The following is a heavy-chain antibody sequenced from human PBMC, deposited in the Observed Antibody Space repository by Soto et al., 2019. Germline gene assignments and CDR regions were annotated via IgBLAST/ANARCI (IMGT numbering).Heavy chain of an antibody. V-gene: IGHV3-30*18. CDR1: GFNLNNYG. D-gene: IGHD3-16*02. CDR2: TSFDGRKQ. CDR3: AKTIGLRLGELSPDN. Sequence: QVQLVESGGGVVQPGGSLRLSCAASGFNLNNYGIHWVRQAPGKGLEWVAFTSFDGRKQFYPDSLQGRFTISRDNSKNTVYLQMSSLRPEDTAVYYCAKTIGLRLGELSPDNWGQGTLVTFSS. J-gene: IGHJ4*02.